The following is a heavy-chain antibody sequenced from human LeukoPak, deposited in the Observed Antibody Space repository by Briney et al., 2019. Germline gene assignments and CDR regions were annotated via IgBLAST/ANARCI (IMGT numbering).Heavy chain of an antibody. V-gene: IGHV3-30*03. D-gene: IGHD6-6*01. CDR3: ATLDYSSSSGDY. CDR2: ISYDGSDK. Sequence: GGSLRLSCAASGFTFSSYGLHWVRQAPGKGLEWVAVISYDGSDKHYADSVKGRFTISRDNSKNTLYLQMNSLRAEDTAVYYCATLDYSSSSGDYWGQGTLVTVSS. CDR1: GFTFSSYG. J-gene: IGHJ4*02.